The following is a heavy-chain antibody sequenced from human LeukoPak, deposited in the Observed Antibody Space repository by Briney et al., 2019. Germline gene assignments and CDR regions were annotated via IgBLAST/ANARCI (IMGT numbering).Heavy chain of an antibody. CDR1: GFTFSSHW. CDR3: AKDVGKWESLHFFDY. J-gene: IGHJ4*02. D-gene: IGHD1-26*01. Sequence: PGGSLRLSCAASGFTFSSHWMHWVRQAPGKGLVWVSRINSDGSSISYADSVKGRFTISRDNAKNTLYLQMNSLRGDDTAVYYCAKDVGKWESLHFFDYWGQGTLVTVSS. CDR2: INSDGSSI. V-gene: IGHV3-74*01.